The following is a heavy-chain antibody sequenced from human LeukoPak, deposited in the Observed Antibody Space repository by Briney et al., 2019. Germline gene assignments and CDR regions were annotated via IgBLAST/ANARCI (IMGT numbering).Heavy chain of an antibody. J-gene: IGHJ4*02. CDR3: ARRRGYSYGLDY. CDR2: INTDGSST. V-gene: IGHV3-74*01. CDR1: GFTFSSYW. D-gene: IGHD5-18*01. Sequence: PGGSLRLSCAASGFTFSSYWMHWVRQAPGKGLVWVSRINTDGSSTSYADSVKGRFTISRDNAKNTLYLQMNSLRAEDTAVYCCARRRGYSYGLDYWGQGTLVTVSS.